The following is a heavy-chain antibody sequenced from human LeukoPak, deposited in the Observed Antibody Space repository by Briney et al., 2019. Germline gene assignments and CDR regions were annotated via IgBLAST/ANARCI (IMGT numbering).Heavy chain of an antibody. Sequence: SETLPLTCTVSGGSISSSSYFWGWIRQPPGKGLEWIGSIYYSGSTYYNPSLKSRVTISVDTSKNQFSLKLNSVTAADTAVYYCARQDSGWYFVDWFDPWGQGTLVTVSS. CDR2: IYYSGST. J-gene: IGHJ5*02. CDR1: GGSISSSSYF. D-gene: IGHD6-19*01. CDR3: ARQDSGWYFVDWFDP. V-gene: IGHV4-39*07.